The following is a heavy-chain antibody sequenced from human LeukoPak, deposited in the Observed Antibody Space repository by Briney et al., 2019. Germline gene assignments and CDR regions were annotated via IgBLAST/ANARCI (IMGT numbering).Heavy chain of an antibody. CDR1: GITFSKNV. CDR2: ISGTGAIT. CDR3: AKETYNSGWFPDY. Sequence: GGSLRLSCAASGITFSKNVMKWVRQAPGKGLEWVSVISGTGAITYYADSVKGRFTISRDNSKNTLYLQMNSLRAEDTTLYYCAKETYNSGWFPDYWGQGTLVTVSS. J-gene: IGHJ4*02. D-gene: IGHD6-19*01. V-gene: IGHV3-23*01.